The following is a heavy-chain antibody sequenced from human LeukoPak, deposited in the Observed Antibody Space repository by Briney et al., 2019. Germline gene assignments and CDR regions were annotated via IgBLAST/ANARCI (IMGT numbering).Heavy chain of an antibody. J-gene: IGHJ5*02. D-gene: IGHD3-22*01. CDR3: ASTPHSSGSSFDP. V-gene: IGHV4-39*01. CDR2: IYYSGST. CDR1: GGSISSSSYY. Sequence: SETLPLTCTVSGGSISSSSYYWGWIRQPPGKGLEWIGSIYYSGSTYYNPSLKSRVTLSVDTSKNQFSLKLSSVTAADTAVYYCASTPHSSGSSFDPWGQGTLVTVSS.